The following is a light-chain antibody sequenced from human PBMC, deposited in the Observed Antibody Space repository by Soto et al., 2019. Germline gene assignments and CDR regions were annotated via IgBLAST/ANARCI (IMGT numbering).Light chain of an antibody. CDR1: ESISGH. V-gene: IGKV1-39*01. CDR2: AAS. J-gene: IGKJ5*01. CDR3: QQDYSTLAT. Sequence: DIQMSQSPSSLSASVGDRITITCRAAESISGHLNWYQQKPGRAPDLLIYAASTLQNGVPSRFTGSGSGTEFTLTITGLQLEDFATYYCQQDYSTLATFGQGTRLEI.